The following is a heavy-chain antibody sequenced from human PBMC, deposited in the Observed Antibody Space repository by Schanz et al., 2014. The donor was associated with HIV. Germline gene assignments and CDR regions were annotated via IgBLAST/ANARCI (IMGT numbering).Heavy chain of an antibody. CDR1: GLTFSDYA. CDR2: ISESGRYT. V-gene: IGHV3-23*01. D-gene: IGHD2-8*01. J-gene: IGHJ4*02. Sequence: EVHLLESGGGLVQPGGSLRLSCAASGLTFSDYAMTWVRQGAGKGLEWVSTISESGRYTYYADSVKGRFTISRDNSKNTLYLQMNSLRAEDTAVYYCARDRMVYAQAPLYYFDYWGQGTLVTVSS. CDR3: ARDRMVYAQAPLYYFDY.